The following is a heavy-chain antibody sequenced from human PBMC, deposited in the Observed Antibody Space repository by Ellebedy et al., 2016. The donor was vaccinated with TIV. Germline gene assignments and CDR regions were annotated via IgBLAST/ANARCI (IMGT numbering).Heavy chain of an antibody. CDR3: ATDGSYGDYRSPTHAFEM. V-gene: IGHV3-7*01. CDR1: GFSFRSYW. CDR2: IYQDGSEK. J-gene: IGHJ3*02. D-gene: IGHD4-17*01. Sequence: GGSLRLSCAVSGFSFRSYWMTWVRQAPGKGLEWVANIYQDGSEKNYVDSVKGRFTISRDNAKKSLFLQMNSLRAEDTALYYCATDGSYGDYRSPTHAFEMWGQGTMVTVSS.